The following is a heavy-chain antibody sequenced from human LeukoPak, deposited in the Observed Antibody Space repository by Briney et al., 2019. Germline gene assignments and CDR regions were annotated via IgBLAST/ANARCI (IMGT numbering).Heavy chain of an antibody. D-gene: IGHD3-10*01. J-gene: IGHJ4*02. CDR2: IWSDGSNK. V-gene: IGHV3-33*01. CDR3: VGASGSFDY. Sequence: PGGSPRLSPVASVFTSSDYGIHWGRGGPGKGLGGVAVIWSDGSNKYYADSVKGWFTISRDNSRKTLYLQMNSLRVEDTAVYYCVGASGSFDYWGQGTLVTVSS. CDR1: VFTSSDYG.